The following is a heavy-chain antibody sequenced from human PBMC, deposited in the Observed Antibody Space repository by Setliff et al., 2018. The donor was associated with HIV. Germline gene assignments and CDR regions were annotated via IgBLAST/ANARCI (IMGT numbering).Heavy chain of an antibody. CDR3: ARDPRFDAFDI. Sequence: HPGGSLRLSCAASGFTFSNYAMSWVRQAPGEGLEWVSAILSTGERTFYADSVKGRFSISRDKSKNTLYLQMNSLRGEDTAVYYCARDPRFDAFDIWGQGTMVTVSS. V-gene: IGHV3-23*01. J-gene: IGHJ3*02. CDR1: GFTFSNYA. CDR2: ILSTGERT.